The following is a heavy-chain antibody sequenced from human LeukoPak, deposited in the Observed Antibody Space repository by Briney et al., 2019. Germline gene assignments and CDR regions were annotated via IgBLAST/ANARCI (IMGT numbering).Heavy chain of an antibody. Sequence: SETLPLTCTVSGGSMTNYYWSWIRQPPGKGLEWIGHIYYRGDTKYNPSLKSRVTISLDTSKQQFSLRLTSVSAADTAAYYCARLSGPSGGPVSFFGLDVWGQGTTVAVSS. V-gene: IGHV4-59*08. D-gene: IGHD6-19*01. CDR1: GGSMTNYY. CDR3: ARLSGPSGGPVSFFGLDV. CDR2: IYYRGDT. J-gene: IGHJ6*02.